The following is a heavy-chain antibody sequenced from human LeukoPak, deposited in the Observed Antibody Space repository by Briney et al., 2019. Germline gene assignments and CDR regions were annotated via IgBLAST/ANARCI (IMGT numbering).Heavy chain of an antibody. D-gene: IGHD2-21*01. J-gene: IGHJ4*02. CDR2: ISGSGGST. CDR3: ARAYCGGDCYSPLDY. CDR1: GFTFSSYA. V-gene: IGHV3-23*01. Sequence: GGSLRLSCAASGFTFSSYAMSWVRQAPGKGLEWVSAISGSGGSTYYADSVKGRFTISRDNSKNTLYLQMNSLRAEDTAVYYCARAYCGGDCYSPLDYWGQGTLVTVSS.